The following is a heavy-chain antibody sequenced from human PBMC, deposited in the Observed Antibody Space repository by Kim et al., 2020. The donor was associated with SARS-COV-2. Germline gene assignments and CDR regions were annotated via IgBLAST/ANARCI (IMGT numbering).Heavy chain of an antibody. D-gene: IGHD2-15*01. V-gene: IGHV3-23*01. J-gene: IGHJ4*02. Sequence: YADSVKGRFTISRDNSKNTLYLQMSSLGAEDTAVYYCAKGVVAATEGYFDYWGRGTLVTVAS. CDR3: AKGVVAATEGYFDY.